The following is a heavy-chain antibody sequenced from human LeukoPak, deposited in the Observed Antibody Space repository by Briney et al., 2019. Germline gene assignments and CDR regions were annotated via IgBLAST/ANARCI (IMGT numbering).Heavy chain of an antibody. Sequence: PGGSLRLSCAASGFTFSSYSMNWVRQAPGKELEWVSSISSSSSYIYYAVSVKGRFTISRDNAKNSLYLQMNSLRAEDTAVYYCAREPRGYSYGSDYWGQGTLVTVSS. D-gene: IGHD5-18*01. V-gene: IGHV3-21*01. J-gene: IGHJ4*02. CDR2: ISSSSSYI. CDR1: GFTFSSYS. CDR3: AREPRGYSYGSDY.